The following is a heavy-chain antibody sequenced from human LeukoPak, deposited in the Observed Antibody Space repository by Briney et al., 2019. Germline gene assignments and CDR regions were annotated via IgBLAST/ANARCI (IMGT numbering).Heavy chain of an antibody. CDR2: IYTSGST. V-gene: IGHV4-4*07. D-gene: IGHD3-22*01. CDR1: GGSITSYY. CDR3: ARDLHYYDSSALDAFDI. J-gene: IGHJ3*02. Sequence: SETLSLTCTVSGGSITSYYWSWIRQPAGKGREWIGRIYTSGSTNYNPSLKSRVTMSVDTSKNQFSLKLSSVTAADTAVYYCARDLHYYDSSALDAFDIWGQGTMVTVSS.